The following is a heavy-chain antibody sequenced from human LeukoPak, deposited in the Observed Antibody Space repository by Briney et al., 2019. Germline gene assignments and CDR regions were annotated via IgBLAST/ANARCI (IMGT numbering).Heavy chain of an antibody. D-gene: IGHD3-10*01. J-gene: IGHJ3*02. CDR1: GGSISTYY. CDR3: ARESSMVRGVPRAFDI. Sequence: SETLSLTCTVSGGSISTYYWSWIRQPAGKGLEWIARMYRGGVSTNDSPSLKSRITISVDTSKNQFSLKLSSVTAADTAVYYCARESSMVRGVPRAFDIWGQETMVTVSS. V-gene: IGHV4-4*07. CDR2: MYRGGVST.